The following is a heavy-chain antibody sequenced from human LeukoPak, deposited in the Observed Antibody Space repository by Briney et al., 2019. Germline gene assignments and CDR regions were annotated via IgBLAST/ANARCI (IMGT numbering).Heavy chain of an antibody. CDR3: ARHPTPARQVGYSSSWYAFDI. J-gene: IGHJ3*02. Sequence: PSETLSLTCAVSGGSISSSNWWSWVRQPPGKGLEWIGSIYYSGSTYYNPSLKSRVTISVDTSKNQFSLKLSSVTAADTAVYYCARHPTPARQVGYSSSWYAFDIWGQGTMVTVSS. V-gene: IGHV4-39*01. CDR1: GGSISSSNW. CDR2: IYYSGST. D-gene: IGHD6-13*01.